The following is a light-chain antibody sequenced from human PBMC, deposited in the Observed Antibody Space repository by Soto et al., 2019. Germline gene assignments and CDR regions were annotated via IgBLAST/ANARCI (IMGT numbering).Light chain of an antibody. V-gene: IGKV1-5*03. CDR1: RTISSW. J-gene: IGKJ1*01. CDR3: QNYNSYSEA. Sequence: DIQMTQSPSTLSGSVGDRVTITCRASRTISSWLAWYQQKPGKAPKLLIYKASTLKSGVPSRFSGSGSGTEFTLTISSLQPDDFATYYCQNYNSYSEAFGQGTKVELK. CDR2: KAS.